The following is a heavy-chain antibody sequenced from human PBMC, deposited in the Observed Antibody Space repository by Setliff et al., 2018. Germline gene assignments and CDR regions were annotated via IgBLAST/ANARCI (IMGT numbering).Heavy chain of an antibody. CDR1: GYSFAKYA. Sequence: ASEKVSCKASGYSFAKYALHWVRQAPGQRLEWMGWINAGNGNTKYSQNFQGRVTITRDTSASTAYVELSSLRSEDTAVYYCAREVLPLVREEAFYIWGQGTMVTVSS. D-gene: IGHD2-2*01. V-gene: IGHV1-3*01. CDR3: AREVLPLVREEAFYI. J-gene: IGHJ3*02. CDR2: INAGNGNT.